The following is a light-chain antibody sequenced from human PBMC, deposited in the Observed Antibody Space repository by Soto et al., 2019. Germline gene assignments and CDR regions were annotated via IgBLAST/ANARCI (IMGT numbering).Light chain of an antibody. Sequence: IVLTQSPGTLSFSPGEIATLSCRASQSVSSSYLAWYQHKPGQAPRLLIYGASSRATGIPDRFSGSGSGTDFTLTISRLEPEDFAVYYCQQYGRSPSTFGQGTKVDIK. J-gene: IGKJ1*01. V-gene: IGKV3-20*01. CDR3: QQYGRSPST. CDR2: GAS. CDR1: QSVSSSY.